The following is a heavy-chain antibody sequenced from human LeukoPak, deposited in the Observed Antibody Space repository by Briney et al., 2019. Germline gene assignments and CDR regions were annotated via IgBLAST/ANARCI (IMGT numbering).Heavy chain of an antibody. CDR3: ARGSLRFLEWLPYFDY. J-gene: IGHJ4*02. CDR2: IYPGDSDT. Sequence: GESLKISCKGSGYSFTSYWIGLVRQMPGKGLEWMVIIYPGDSDTRYSPSFQGQVTISADKSISTAYLQWSSLKASDTAMYYCARGSLRFLEWLPYFDYWGQGTLVTVSS. D-gene: IGHD3-3*01. CDR1: GYSFTSYW. V-gene: IGHV5-51*01.